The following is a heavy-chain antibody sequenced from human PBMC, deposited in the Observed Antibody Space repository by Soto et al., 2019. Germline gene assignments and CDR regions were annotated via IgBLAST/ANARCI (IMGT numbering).Heavy chain of an antibody. CDR1: GGSISSSSYY. D-gene: IGHD3-9*01. Sequence: PSQTLSLTCTVSGGSISSSSYYWGWIRQPPGKGLERIGSIYYSGSTYYNPSLKSRVTISVDTSKNPFSLKLSSVTAADTAVYYCARHRYDILTGYCDYWGQGTLVTVSS. J-gene: IGHJ4*02. CDR3: ARHRYDILTGYCDY. CDR2: IYYSGST. V-gene: IGHV4-39*01.